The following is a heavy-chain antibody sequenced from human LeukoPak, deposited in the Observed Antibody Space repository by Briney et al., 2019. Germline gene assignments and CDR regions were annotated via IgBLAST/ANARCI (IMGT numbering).Heavy chain of an antibody. J-gene: IGHJ6*02. CDR1: GFTFSSYA. D-gene: IGHD4-11*01. CDR3: ARAKYSNYYYYYGMDV. V-gene: IGHV3-30-3*01. Sequence: PGRSLRLSCAASGFTFSSYAMHWVRQAPGKGLEWVAVISYDGSNKYYADSVKGRFTISRDNSKNTLYLQMSSLRAEDTAVYYCARAKYSNYYYYYGMDVWGQGTTVTVSS. CDR2: ISYDGSNK.